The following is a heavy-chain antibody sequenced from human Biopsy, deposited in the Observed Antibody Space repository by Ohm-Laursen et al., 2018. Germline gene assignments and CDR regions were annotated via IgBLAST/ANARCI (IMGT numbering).Heavy chain of an antibody. Sequence: SETLSLTWSASGGSISSSYWSWIRQPPGKGLEWIGYISYSGSTSYNPSPKSRVTISADTSKNQLSLTLSSLTAADTAVYFCAKQWSYYESFTQHYRGDFDYWGQGTLVTVSS. V-gene: IGHV4-59*08. D-gene: IGHD3-16*01. CDR1: GGSISSSY. CDR3: AKQWSYYESFTQHYRGDFDY. CDR2: ISYSGST. J-gene: IGHJ4*02.